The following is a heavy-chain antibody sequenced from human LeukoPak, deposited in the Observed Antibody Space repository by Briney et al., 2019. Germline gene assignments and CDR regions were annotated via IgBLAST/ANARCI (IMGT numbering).Heavy chain of an antibody. V-gene: IGHV3-74*01. CDR1: GFTLSSYW. CDR2: IYSEGSRT. Sequence: GGSLRLSCAGSGFTLSSYWMHWVRQGPGKGLVWVSRIYSEGSRTTYADSVRGRFTISRDNSKNTLYLQMNSLRAEDTAVYHCAKDISTGAGLYYYYYMDVWGKGTTVTISS. J-gene: IGHJ6*03. CDR3: AKDISTGAGLYYYYYMDV. D-gene: IGHD3-10*01.